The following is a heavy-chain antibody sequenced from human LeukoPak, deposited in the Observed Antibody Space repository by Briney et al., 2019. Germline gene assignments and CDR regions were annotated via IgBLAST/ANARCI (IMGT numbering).Heavy chain of an antibody. CDR1: GYTFTGYY. CDR3: ARDGGGSYYPWSFDY. CDR2: INPNSGGT. Sequence: ASVKVSCKASGYTFTGYYMHWVRQAPGQGLEWMGWINPNSGGTNYAQKFQGRVTMTRDTSISTAYMELSRLRSDDTAVYYCARDGGGSYYPWSFDYWGQGTLVTVSS. J-gene: IGHJ4*02. D-gene: IGHD1-26*01. V-gene: IGHV1-2*02.